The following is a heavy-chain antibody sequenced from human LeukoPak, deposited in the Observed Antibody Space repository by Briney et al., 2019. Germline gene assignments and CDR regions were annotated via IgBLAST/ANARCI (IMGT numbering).Heavy chain of an antibody. Sequence: GGSLRLSCAASGFTFSNYVMSWVRQAPGKGLEWVSGISGSGDSTYYADSVKGRFTISRDNAKNSLYLRMNSLRAEDTAVYYCARTGTDDYFDYWGQGTLVTVSS. D-gene: IGHD1-1*01. CDR3: ARTGTDDYFDY. CDR2: ISGSGDST. V-gene: IGHV3-23*01. CDR1: GFTFSNYV. J-gene: IGHJ4*02.